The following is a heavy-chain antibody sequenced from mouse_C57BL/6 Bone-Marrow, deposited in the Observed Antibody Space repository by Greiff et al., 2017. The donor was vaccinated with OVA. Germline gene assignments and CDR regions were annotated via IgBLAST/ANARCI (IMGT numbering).Heavy chain of an antibody. CDR3: ARKVTGTNYYAMDY. V-gene: IGHV1-26*01. J-gene: IGHJ4*01. CDR2: INPNNGGT. D-gene: IGHD4-1*01. CDR1: GYTFTDYY. Sequence: VQLQQSGPELVKPGASVKISCKASGYTFTDYYMNWVKQSHGKSLEWIGDINPNNGGTSYNQKFKGKATLTVDKSSSTAYMELRSLTSEDSAVDYCARKVTGTNYYAMDYWGQGTSVTVSS.